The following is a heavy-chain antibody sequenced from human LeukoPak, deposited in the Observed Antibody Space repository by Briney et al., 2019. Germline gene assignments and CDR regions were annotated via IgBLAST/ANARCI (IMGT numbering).Heavy chain of an antibody. CDR2: IKGRSDTI. D-gene: IGHD3-3*01. CDR3: ARVFGRWSYYDFWGGYYHYGMDV. Sequence: GGSLRLSCKASGFMFNNYVMNWVRQAPGKGLEWISYIKGRSDTIHYADSVKGRFTISRDNAKNSLYLQMNSLRAEDTAVYYCARVFGRWSYYDFWGGYYHYGMDVWGQGTTVTVSS. J-gene: IGHJ6*02. V-gene: IGHV3-48*04. CDR1: GFMFNNYV.